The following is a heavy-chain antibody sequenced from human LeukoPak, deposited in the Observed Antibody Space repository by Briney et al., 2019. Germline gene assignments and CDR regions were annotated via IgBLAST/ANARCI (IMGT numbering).Heavy chain of an antibody. Sequence: ASVKVSCKASGYVSYDFYLHWVRQAPGQGLEWMGIINLKGSATNLAPKFQGRITLAWDLSTSTVYMELSSLRSDESAIYYCATTPPKNYGMDVWGQGTTVSVSS. CDR3: ATTPPKNYGMDV. CDR2: INLKGSAT. D-gene: IGHD3-16*01. J-gene: IGHJ6*02. CDR1: GYVSYDFY. V-gene: IGHV1-46*02.